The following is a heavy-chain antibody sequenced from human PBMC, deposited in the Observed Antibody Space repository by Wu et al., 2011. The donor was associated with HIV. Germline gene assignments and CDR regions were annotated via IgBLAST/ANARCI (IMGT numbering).Heavy chain of an antibody. V-gene: IGHV1-2*02. CDR3: ARDIYEYTSSWYSSFDY. CDR1: GYTFTGYY. J-gene: IGHJ4*02. CDR2: INPNSGDT. Sequence: QVQLVQSGAEVKTPGASVKVSCKASGYTFTGYYMHWVRQAPGQGLEWMGWINPNSGDTNFAQKFQGRVTMTRDTSISTAYMELSRLTSDDTAVYYCARDIYEYTSSWYSSFDYWGQGTLVTVSS. D-gene: IGHD6-13*01.